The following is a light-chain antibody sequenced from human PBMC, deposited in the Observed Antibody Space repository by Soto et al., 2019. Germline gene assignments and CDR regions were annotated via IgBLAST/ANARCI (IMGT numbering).Light chain of an antibody. CDR2: AAS. CDR1: QSISSY. J-gene: IGKJ2*01. V-gene: IGKV1-39*01. CDR3: QHSYSTPYT. Sequence: DIQMTQSPSSLSASVGDRVTITCRTSQSISSYLNWYQQKPGKAPKLMIYAASSLHSGVPSRFSGSGSGTDFTLTIISLQPDDFATYYYQHSYSTPYTVGQGTKLEIK.